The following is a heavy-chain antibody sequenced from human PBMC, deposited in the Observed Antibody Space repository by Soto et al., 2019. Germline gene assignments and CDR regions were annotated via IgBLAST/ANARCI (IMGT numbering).Heavy chain of an antibody. V-gene: IGHV3-30*03. CDR3: ATDLPITMIVVDAFDI. Sequence: QVQLVESGGGVVQPGRSLRLSCAASGFTFSSYGMHWVRQAPGKGLEWVAVISSDGSNKYYADSVKGRFTISRDNSKNTLYLQMNSLRAEDTAVYYCATDLPITMIVVDAFDIWGQGTMVTVSS. CDR2: ISSDGSNK. J-gene: IGHJ3*02. CDR1: GFTFSSYG. D-gene: IGHD3-22*01.